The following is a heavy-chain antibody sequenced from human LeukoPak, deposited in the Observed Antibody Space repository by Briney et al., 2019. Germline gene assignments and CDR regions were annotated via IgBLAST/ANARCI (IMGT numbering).Heavy chain of an antibody. CDR3: AKDYYDSSGLGAFDI. CDR2: ISYDGSNK. D-gene: IGHD3-22*01. J-gene: IGHJ3*02. CDR1: GFTFSSYG. Sequence: GGSLRLSCAASGFTFSSYGMHWVRQAPGKGLEWVAVISYDGSNKYYADSVKGRFTISRDNSKNTLYLQMNSLRAEDTAVYYCAKDYYDSSGLGAFDIWGQGTMVTVSS. V-gene: IGHV3-30*18.